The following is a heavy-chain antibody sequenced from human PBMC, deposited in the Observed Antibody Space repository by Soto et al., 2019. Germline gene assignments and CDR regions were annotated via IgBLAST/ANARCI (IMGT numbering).Heavy chain of an antibody. CDR1: GYTFTSYD. V-gene: IGHV1-8*01. J-gene: IGHJ6*03. D-gene: IGHD2-2*01. Sequence: ASVKVSCKASGYTFTSYDINWARQATGQGLEWMGWMNPNSGNTGYAQKFQGRVTMTRNTSISTAYMELSSLRSEDTAVYYCARGACSSTSCLYYYYYYMDVWGKGTTVTFSS. CDR3: ARGACSSTSCLYYYYYYMDV. CDR2: MNPNSGNT.